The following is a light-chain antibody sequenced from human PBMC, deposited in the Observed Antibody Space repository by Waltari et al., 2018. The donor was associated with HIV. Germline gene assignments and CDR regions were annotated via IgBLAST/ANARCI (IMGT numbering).Light chain of an antibody. Sequence: QSVLTPPPSASGTPGQRVTISCSGSSSTIGSNYVNWYRHLPGTAPELLMYRTNQRPAGVPDRFSASNSGTSASLAITGPQSEDEAHYYCAAWDDSLSRPVFGGGTRLTVL. CDR2: RTN. J-gene: IGLJ3*02. CDR3: AAWDDSLSRPV. CDR1: SSTIGSNY. V-gene: IGLV1-47*01.